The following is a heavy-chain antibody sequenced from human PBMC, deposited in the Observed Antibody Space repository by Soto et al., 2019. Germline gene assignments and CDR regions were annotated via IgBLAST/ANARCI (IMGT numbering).Heavy chain of an antibody. Sequence: ASVKVSCKASGYTFTSYGISWVRQAPGQGLEWMGWISAYNGNTNYAQKLQGRVTMTTDTSASTAYMELRSLRSDDTAVYYCASKFLEWSTHYYGMDVWGQGTTVTVYS. CDR2: ISAYNGNT. CDR3: ASKFLEWSTHYYGMDV. V-gene: IGHV1-18*04. J-gene: IGHJ6*02. CDR1: GYTFTSYG. D-gene: IGHD3-3*01.